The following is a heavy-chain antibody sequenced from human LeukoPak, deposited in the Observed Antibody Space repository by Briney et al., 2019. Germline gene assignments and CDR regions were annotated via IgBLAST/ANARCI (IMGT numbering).Heavy chain of an antibody. V-gene: IGHV3-43*02. CDR3: VKGTYPLFDY. CDR2: ISGDGGST. J-gene: IGHJ4*02. Sequence: GGSLRLSCAASGFTSDGHAMHWVRQAPGRGLDWVSLISGDGGSTYYADSVKGRFTISKDNSKDSLYLQMNSLRTEDTALYYCVKGTYPLFDYWGQGTLVTVSS. CDR1: GFTSDGHA.